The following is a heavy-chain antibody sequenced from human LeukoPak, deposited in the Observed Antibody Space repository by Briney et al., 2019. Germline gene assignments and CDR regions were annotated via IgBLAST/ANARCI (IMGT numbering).Heavy chain of an antibody. CDR1: GFTFSSYG. Sequence: GGSLRLSCAASGFTFSSYGMSWVRQAPGKGLEWVSAISGSGGSTYYADSVKGRFTISRDNSKNTLYLQMNSLRAEDTAVYYCAKLAYDILTGPSYFDYWGQGTLVTVSS. CDR2: ISGSGGST. CDR3: AKLAYDILTGPSYFDY. V-gene: IGHV3-23*01. J-gene: IGHJ4*02. D-gene: IGHD3-9*01.